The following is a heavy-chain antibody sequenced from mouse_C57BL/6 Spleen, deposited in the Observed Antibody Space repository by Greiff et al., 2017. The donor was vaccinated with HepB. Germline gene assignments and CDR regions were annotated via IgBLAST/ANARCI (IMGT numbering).Heavy chain of an antibody. D-gene: IGHD1-1*02. V-gene: IGHV1-39*01. CDR3: VCPYGPNWVWFAY. J-gene: IGHJ3*01. CDR2: INPNYGTT. Sequence: EVKLVESGPELVKPGASVKISCKASGYSFTDYNMNWVKQSNGKSLEWIGVINPNYGTTSYNQKFKGKATLTVDQSSSTAYMQLNSLTSEDSAVYCCVCPYGPNWVWFAYWGQGTLVTVSA. CDR1: GYSFTDYN.